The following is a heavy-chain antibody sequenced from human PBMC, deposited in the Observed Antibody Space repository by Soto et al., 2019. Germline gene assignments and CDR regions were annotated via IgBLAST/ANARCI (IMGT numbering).Heavy chain of an antibody. CDR1: GGSISTTRSY. CDR3: ARQPTTGDTDLWFDP. Sequence: SETLSLTCNVSGGSISTTRSYWAWIRQPPGKGLEWLANIFYSGSTYYNPSLASRVTVSVDTSKNEFSLKLRSVTAADTAVYYCARQPTTGDTDLWFDPWGQGTLVTVSS. J-gene: IGHJ5*02. V-gene: IGHV4-39*01. D-gene: IGHD2-21*01. CDR2: IFYSGST.